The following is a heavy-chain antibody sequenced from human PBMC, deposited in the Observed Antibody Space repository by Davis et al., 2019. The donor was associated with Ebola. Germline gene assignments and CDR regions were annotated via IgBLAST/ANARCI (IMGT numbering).Heavy chain of an antibody. CDR2: ISSGSSYI. Sequence: GESLKISCATSGFTFSSYSMNWVRQAPGKGLEWVSSISSGSSYIYYADSVKGRFTISRDNAKNSLYLQMNSLRAEDTAVYYCARDADKSPNWNCDYWGQGTLVTVSS. CDR3: ARDADKSPNWNCDY. V-gene: IGHV3-21*01. D-gene: IGHD1-1*01. CDR1: GFTFSSYS. J-gene: IGHJ4*02.